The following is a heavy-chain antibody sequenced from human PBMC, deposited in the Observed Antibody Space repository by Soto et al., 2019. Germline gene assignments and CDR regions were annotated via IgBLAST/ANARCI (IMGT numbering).Heavy chain of an antibody. CDR3: ASLMEIHYYCSMDV. Sequence: GKSVARCGIRRVNKKPGKGLEWMGRIDPSDSYTNYSPSFQGHVTISADKSISTAYLQWSSLKASDTAMYYFASLMEIHYYCSMDVWGQGTTVTV. V-gene: IGHV5-10-1*01. CDR1: GKSVARCG. D-gene: IGHD1-7*01. J-gene: IGHJ6*02. CDR2: IDPSDSYT.